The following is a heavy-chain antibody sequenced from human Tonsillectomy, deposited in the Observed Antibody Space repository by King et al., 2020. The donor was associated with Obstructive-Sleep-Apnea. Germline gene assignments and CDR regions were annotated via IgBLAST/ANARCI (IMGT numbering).Heavy chain of an antibody. CDR3: AKDYDLNGFDP. CDR1: GFTFSSYG. D-gene: IGHD3-3*01. Sequence: VQLVESGGGVVQPGRSLRLSCAASGFTFSSYGMHWVRQAPGKGLEWWAVLSYDGSNNYYADSVKGRFTISRDNSKNTLYLQMNSLRSEDTAVYYCAKDYDLNGFDPWGQGTLVTVSS. V-gene: IGHV3-30*18. J-gene: IGHJ5*02. CDR2: LSYDGSNN.